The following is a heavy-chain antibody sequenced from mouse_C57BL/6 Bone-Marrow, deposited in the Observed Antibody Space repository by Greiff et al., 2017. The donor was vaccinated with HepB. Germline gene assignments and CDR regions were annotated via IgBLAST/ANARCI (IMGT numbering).Heavy chain of an antibody. CDR1: GFTFSDYY. V-gene: IGHV5-12*01. CDR3: AILRRGYYYAMDY. Sequence: EVQVVESGGGLVQPGGSLKLSCAASGFTFSDYYMYWVRQTPEKRLEWVAYISNGGGSTYYPDTVKGRFTISRDNAKNTLYLQMSRLKSEDTAMYYCAILRRGYYYAMDYWGQGTSVTVSS. CDR2: ISNGGGST. J-gene: IGHJ4*01. D-gene: IGHD1-1*01.